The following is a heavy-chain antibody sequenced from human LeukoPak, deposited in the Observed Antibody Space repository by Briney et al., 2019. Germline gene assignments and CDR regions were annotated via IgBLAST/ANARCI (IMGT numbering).Heavy chain of an antibody. Sequence: GGSLRLSCAASGFTFSSYSMNWVRQAPGKGLEWVSSISSSSGHIYYADSVKGRFTISRDNAKNSLYLQMNSLRAEDTAVYYCARAGGEHIVVVPAAMTRVYYYYYMDVWGKGTTVTVSS. CDR1: GFTFSSYS. J-gene: IGHJ6*03. D-gene: IGHD2-2*01. V-gene: IGHV3-21*01. CDR3: ARAGGEHIVVVPAAMTRVYYYYYMDV. CDR2: ISSSSGHI.